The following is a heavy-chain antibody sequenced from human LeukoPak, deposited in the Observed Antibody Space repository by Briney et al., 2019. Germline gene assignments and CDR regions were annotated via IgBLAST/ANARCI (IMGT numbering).Heavy chain of an antibody. J-gene: IGHJ5*02. CDR2: IFYSGST. V-gene: IGHV4-31*03. CDR3: ARARAVVPAANSWFDP. Sequence: PSETLSLTCTVSGGSISSGGYYWSWIRQHPGKGLEWFGYIFYSGSTYYNPSLKSRLTISVDTSKNQFSLKLSSVTAADTAVYYCARARAVVPAANSWFDPWGQGTLVSVSS. CDR1: GGSISSGGYY. D-gene: IGHD2-2*01.